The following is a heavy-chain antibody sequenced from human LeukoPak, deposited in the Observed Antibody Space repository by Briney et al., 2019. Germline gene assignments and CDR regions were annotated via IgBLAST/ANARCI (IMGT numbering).Heavy chain of an antibody. CDR2: ISYDGSNK. CDR1: GFTFNNYA. D-gene: IGHD3/OR15-3a*01. CDR3: ARDSGFSGTQRGEY. V-gene: IGHV3-30*04. J-gene: IGHJ4*01. Sequence: PGRSLRLSCAASGFTFNNYAMHWVRQAPGKGLEWVAVISYDGSNKYYTDSVKGRFTISRDNSKNTLYLQMNSLRSEDTAVYFCARDSGFSGTQRGEYWGHGTLVTVSS.